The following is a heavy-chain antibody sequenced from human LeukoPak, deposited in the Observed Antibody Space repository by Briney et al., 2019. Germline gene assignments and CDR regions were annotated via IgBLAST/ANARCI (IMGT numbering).Heavy chain of an antibody. CDR3: ARDMRSSGYFAYFDY. CDR1: GGSISTSNYY. CDR2: IFYSGST. Sequence: SETLSLTCTVSGGSISTSNYYWGWIRQPPGKGLEWIGNIFYSGSTYYSPSLRSRVTISLDTSRNQFSLKLNSVTAADTAVYYCARDMRSSGYFAYFDYWGQGALVTVSS. D-gene: IGHD3-22*01. J-gene: IGHJ4*02. V-gene: IGHV4-39*07.